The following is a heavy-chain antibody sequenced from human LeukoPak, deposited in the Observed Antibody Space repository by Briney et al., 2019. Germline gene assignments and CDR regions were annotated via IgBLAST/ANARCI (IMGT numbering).Heavy chain of an antibody. CDR1: GGSISSYF. CDR2: IYYSGSA. Sequence: PSETLSLTCTVSGGSISSYFWNWIRQPPGTGLEWIGYIYYSGSANYNPSLKSRVTISVDTSKNQFSLKLSSVTAGDTAVYYCARSYGSGNYFDYWGQGTLVTVSS. D-gene: IGHD3-10*01. J-gene: IGHJ4*02. V-gene: IGHV4-59*12. CDR3: ARSYGSGNYFDY.